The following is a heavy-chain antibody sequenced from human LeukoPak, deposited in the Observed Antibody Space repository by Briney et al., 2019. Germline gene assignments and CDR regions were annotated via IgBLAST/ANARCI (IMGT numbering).Heavy chain of an antibody. Sequence: PGASLRLSCAASGFTFSSYAMSWVRQAPGKGLEWVSAISGSGDSTYYADSVKGRFTISRDNSKNTLYLQMNSLRAEDTAVYYCAKDNYYDSSGYYTSWYYFDYWGQGTLVTVSS. CDR3: AKDNYYDSSGYYTSWYYFDY. CDR1: GFTFSSYA. D-gene: IGHD3-22*01. CDR2: ISGSGDST. J-gene: IGHJ4*02. V-gene: IGHV3-23*01.